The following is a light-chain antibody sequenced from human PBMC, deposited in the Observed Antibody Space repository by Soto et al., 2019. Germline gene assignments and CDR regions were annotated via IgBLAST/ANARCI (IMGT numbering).Light chain of an antibody. CDR2: AAS. J-gene: IGKJ4*01. CDR1: QDISSY. Sequence: DIQLTQSPSFLSASVGDRVTITCRTSQDISSYLAWYQQKPGKAPQLLISAASTLQSGVPSRFSGSGSGTEFTLTISSLKPEDFATYFCQQLKSYPLSFGVGTKVEI. CDR3: QQLKSYPLS. V-gene: IGKV1-9*01.